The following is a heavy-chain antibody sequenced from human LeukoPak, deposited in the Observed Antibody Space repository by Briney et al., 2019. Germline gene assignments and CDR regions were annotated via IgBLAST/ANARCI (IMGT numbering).Heavy chain of an antibody. CDR1: GFTFSNAW. V-gene: IGHV3-11*04. Sequence: GGSLRLSCAASGFTFSNAWMSWIRQAPGKGLEWVSYISSSGSTIYYADSVKGRFTISRDNAKNSLYLQMNSLRAEDTAVYYCAGWRFLEWLKDYWGQGTLVTVSS. J-gene: IGHJ4*02. CDR3: AGWRFLEWLKDY. CDR2: ISSSGSTI. D-gene: IGHD3-3*01.